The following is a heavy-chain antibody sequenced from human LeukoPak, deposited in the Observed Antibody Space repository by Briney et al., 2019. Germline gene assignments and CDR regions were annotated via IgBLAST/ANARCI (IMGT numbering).Heavy chain of an antibody. Sequence: PSETLSLTCAVSSGSFSGYFWRWIRQPPGKGLEWIGDAGHSGSADYNPSLKSRVTISADPSKSQFSLKLSSVTAADTAVYYCARWTTVTRAFDYWGQGTLVSVSS. CDR1: SGSFSGYF. J-gene: IGHJ4*02. CDR3: ARWTTVTRAFDY. V-gene: IGHV4-34*01. D-gene: IGHD4-17*01. CDR2: AGHSGSA.